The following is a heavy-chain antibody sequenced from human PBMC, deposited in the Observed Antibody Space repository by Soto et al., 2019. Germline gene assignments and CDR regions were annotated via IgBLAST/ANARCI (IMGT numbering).Heavy chain of an antibody. D-gene: IGHD2-15*01. Sequence: DVQLLDSGGGLVQPGGSLRLSCAASGFIFSNYVMSWVRQTPGKGLEWVSGISGRGDNTYYAESVKGRFTVSRDNSKNALNLPMDGLRAEDTALYYCAKTPLRVGPIDYWGQGTLVTVSS. J-gene: IGHJ4*02. CDR1: GFIFSNYV. CDR3: AKTPLRVGPIDY. CDR2: ISGRGDNT. V-gene: IGHV3-23*01.